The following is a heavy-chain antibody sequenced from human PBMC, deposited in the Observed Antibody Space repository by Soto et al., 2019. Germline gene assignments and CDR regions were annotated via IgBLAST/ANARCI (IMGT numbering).Heavy chain of an antibody. CDR3: ARRHYYDSSGYLS. J-gene: IGHJ5*02. D-gene: IGHD3-22*01. CDR2: ISSSGSTI. Sequence: GGSLRLSCAASGFTFSDYYMSWIRQAPGKGLEWVSYISSSGSTIYYADSVKGRFTISADKSISTAYLQWSSLKASDTAMYYCARRHYYDSSGYLSWGQGTLVTVSS. V-gene: IGHV3-11*01. CDR1: GFTFSDYY.